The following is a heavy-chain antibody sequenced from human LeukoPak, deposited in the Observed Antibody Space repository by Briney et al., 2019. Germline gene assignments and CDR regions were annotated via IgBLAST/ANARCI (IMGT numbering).Heavy chain of an antibody. CDR2: INPSSGSA. CDR1: GYTFSTYY. D-gene: IGHD4-23*01. V-gene: IGHV1-46*04. CDR3: AREDYGGNSGFDY. J-gene: IGHJ4*02. Sequence: ASVKVSCKASGYTFSTYYIHWVRQAPGQGLEWMGIINPSSGSANYAQKLQGRVTMTRDTSTSTVYVELSSLRSEDTAVYYCAREDYGGNSGFDYWGQGTLVTVSS.